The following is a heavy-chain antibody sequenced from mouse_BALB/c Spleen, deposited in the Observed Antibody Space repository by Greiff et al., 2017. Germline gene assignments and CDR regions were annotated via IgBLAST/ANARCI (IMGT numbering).Heavy chain of an antibody. J-gene: IGHJ2*01. Sequence: DVMLVESGGGLVQPGGSRKLSCAASGFTFSSFGMHWVRQAPEKGLEWVAYISSGSSTIYYADTVKGRFTISRDNPKNTLFLQMTSLRSEDTAMYYCARSKYGNYVRFDYWGQGTTLTVSS. V-gene: IGHV5-17*02. D-gene: IGHD2-10*02. CDR1: GFTFSSFG. CDR3: ARSKYGNYVRFDY. CDR2: ISSGSSTI.